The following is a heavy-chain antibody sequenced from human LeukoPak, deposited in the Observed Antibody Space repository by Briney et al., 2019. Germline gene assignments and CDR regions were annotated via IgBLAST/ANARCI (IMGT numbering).Heavy chain of an antibody. J-gene: IGHJ4*02. CDR3: ARSFVLLWFGELSGYFDY. CDR2: INPNSGGT. CDR1: GYTFTGYY. V-gene: IGHV1-2*02. Sequence: SVKVSCKASGYTFTGYYMHWVRQAPGQGLEWMGWINPNSGGTNYAQKFQGRVTMTRDTSISTAYMELSRLRSDDTAVYYCARSFVLLWFGELSGYFDYWGQGTLVTVSS. D-gene: IGHD3-10*01.